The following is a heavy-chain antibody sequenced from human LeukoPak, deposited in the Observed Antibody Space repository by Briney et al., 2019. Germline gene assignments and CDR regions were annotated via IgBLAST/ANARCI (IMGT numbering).Heavy chain of an antibody. Sequence: ASVTVSCKASGYTFTSYGISWVRQAPGQGLEWMGWISVNNGNTNYAQKFQGRVTMTTDTSTATAYMELRSLRSDDTAVYYCAREFWEPMAFDIWGQGTMAIVSS. D-gene: IGHD1-26*01. V-gene: IGHV1-18*01. CDR1: GYTFTSYG. CDR2: ISVNNGNT. J-gene: IGHJ3*02. CDR3: AREFWEPMAFDI.